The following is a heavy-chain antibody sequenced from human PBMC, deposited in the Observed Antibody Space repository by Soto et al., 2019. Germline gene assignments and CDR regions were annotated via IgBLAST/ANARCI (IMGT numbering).Heavy chain of an antibody. Sequence: ASLKVSCKASGYTFTSYGISWVRQAPGQGLEWMGWISAYNGNTNYAQKLQGRVTMTTDTSTSTAYMELRSLRSDDTAVYYCARIAAAVCHAFDIWGQGTMDPVSS. J-gene: IGHJ3*02. CDR2: ISAYNGNT. D-gene: IGHD6-13*01. CDR3: ARIAAAVCHAFDI. V-gene: IGHV1-18*01. CDR1: GYTFTSYG.